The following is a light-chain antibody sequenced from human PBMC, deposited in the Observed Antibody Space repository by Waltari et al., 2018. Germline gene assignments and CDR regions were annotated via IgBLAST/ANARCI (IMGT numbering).Light chain of an antibody. Sequence: QSVLTQPPSASGVPGQRVTIPCSGSISNIGSHAVSWYQQFPGTAPKLLIYKTNQRPSGVPDRFSGAKSGTSASLAITGLKSEDEADYYCAACDDSLNGQRVFGGGTKLTVL. V-gene: IGLV1-44*01. J-gene: IGLJ3*02. CDR3: AACDDSLNGQRV. CDR2: KTN. CDR1: ISNIGSHA.